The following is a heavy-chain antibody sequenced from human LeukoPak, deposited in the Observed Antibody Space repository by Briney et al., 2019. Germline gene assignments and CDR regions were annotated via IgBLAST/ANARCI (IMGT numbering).Heavy chain of an antibody. V-gene: IGHV3-33*06. D-gene: IGHD6-19*01. CDR3: AKGPGLRSSGFRPFDY. CDR1: GFTFSSYG. J-gene: IGHJ4*02. Sequence: GGSLRLSCAASGFTFSSYGMHWVRQAPGKGLEWVAVMWYDGSNKYYADSVKGRFTISRDNSKNTLYLQMNSLRAEDTAVYYCAKGPGLRSSGFRPFDYWGQGTLVTVSS. CDR2: MWYDGSNK.